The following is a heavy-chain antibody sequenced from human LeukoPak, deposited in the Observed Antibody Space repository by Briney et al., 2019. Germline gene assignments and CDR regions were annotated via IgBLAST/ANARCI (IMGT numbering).Heavy chain of an antibody. J-gene: IGHJ4*02. D-gene: IGHD6-19*01. V-gene: IGHV4-59*01. CDR2: IYYSGSTT. CDR3: ARTRETVAGIDY. CDR1: GGSITNYW. Sequence: SETLSLTCTVSGGSITNYWWSWIRQPPGRGLEWIGYIYYSGSTTNYNPSLRGRATISVDASKNQFSLKLSSVTAADTAVYYCARTRETVAGIDYWGQGTLVTVSS.